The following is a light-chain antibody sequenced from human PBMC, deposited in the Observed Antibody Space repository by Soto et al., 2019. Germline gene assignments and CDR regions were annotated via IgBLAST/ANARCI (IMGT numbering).Light chain of an antibody. CDR2: GAS. V-gene: IGKV3-20*01. CDR1: QSVSSSY. Sequence: EIVLTRSPGTLSLSPGERATLSCRASQSVSSSYLAWYQQKPGQAPRLLIFGASTRATGIPDRFSGSGSGTDFTLTISSLQSEDFAVYYCQQYNNWPPAITFGQGTRLEIK. J-gene: IGKJ5*01. CDR3: QQYNNWPPAIT.